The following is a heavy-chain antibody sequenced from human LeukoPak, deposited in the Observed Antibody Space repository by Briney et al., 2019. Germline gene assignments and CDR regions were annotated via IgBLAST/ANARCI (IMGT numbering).Heavy chain of an antibody. J-gene: IGHJ6*03. CDR3: ARDNRDDSSGYYPSTRRVYYYYYYMGV. CDR2: INPNSGGT. Sequence: ASVKVSCKASGYTFTGYYMHWVRQAPGQGLEWMGWINPNSGGTNYAQKFQGRVTMTRDTSISTAYMELSRLRSDDTAVYYCARDNRDDSSGYYPSTRRVYYYYYYMGVWGKGTTVTVSS. V-gene: IGHV1-2*02. CDR1: GYTFTGYY. D-gene: IGHD3-22*01.